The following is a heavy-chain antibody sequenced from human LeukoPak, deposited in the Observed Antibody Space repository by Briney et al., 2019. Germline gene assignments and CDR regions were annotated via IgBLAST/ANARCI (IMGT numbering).Heavy chain of an antibody. Sequence: PSETLSLTCTVSGGPISGYFWTWIRQPPGKGLEWIGYIYYTGNTNYNPSLKSRVTISIDTSKNQFSLNVNSVTAADTAVYYCVRSKSGAYGWFDPWGPGTLVTVSS. D-gene: IGHD2-15*01. CDR3: VRSKSGAYGWFDP. J-gene: IGHJ5*02. CDR2: IYYTGNT. CDR1: GGPISGYF. V-gene: IGHV4-59*01.